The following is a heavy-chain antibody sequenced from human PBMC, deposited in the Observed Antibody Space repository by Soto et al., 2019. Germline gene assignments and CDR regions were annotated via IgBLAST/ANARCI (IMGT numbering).Heavy chain of an antibody. V-gene: IGHV3-74*01. D-gene: IGHD2-15*01. CDR1: GLTFNRYW. CDR3: AREFCSGGTCYTYCFDP. CDR2: INTDGSNT. Sequence: GGSLRLSCAASGLTFNRYWMHWVRHAPGKGLVWVSHINTDGSNTNYADSVKGRFTISRDNAKSTLFLQMNSLRDEDTAVYYCAREFCSGGTCYTYCFDPWGQRIRVTVSS. J-gene: IGHJ5*02.